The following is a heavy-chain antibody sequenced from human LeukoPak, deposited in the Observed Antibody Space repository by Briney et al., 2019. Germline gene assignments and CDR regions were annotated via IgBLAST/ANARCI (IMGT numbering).Heavy chain of an antibody. V-gene: IGHV3-33*01. CDR1: GFTFSSYG. Sequence: GGCLRLSCAASGFTFSSYGMHWVRQAPGKGLEWVAVIWYDGSNKYYADSVKGRFTISRDNSKNTLYLQMSSLRAEDSAVYYCARLNPTTGTDAFDIWGQGTLVT. J-gene: IGHJ3*02. D-gene: IGHD4-17*01. CDR2: IWYDGSNK. CDR3: ARLNPTTGTDAFDI.